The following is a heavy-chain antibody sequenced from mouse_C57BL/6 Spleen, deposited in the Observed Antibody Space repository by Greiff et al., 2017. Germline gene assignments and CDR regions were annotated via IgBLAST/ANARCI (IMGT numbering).Heavy chain of an antibody. V-gene: IGHV5-17*01. J-gene: IGHJ2*01. Sequence: EVQVVESGGGLVKPGGSLKLSCAASGFTFSDYGMHWVRQAPEKGLEWVAYISSGSSTIYDAATVKGRFTISRDNAKNTLFLQMTSLRTEDTAMYYCARGKNSYYFDYWGQGTTLTVSS. CDR2: ISSGSSTI. CDR1: GFTFSDYG. CDR3: ARGKNSYYFDY.